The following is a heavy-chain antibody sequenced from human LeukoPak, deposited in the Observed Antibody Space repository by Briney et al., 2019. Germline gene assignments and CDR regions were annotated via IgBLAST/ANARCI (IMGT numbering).Heavy chain of an antibody. V-gene: IGHV3-64D*06. CDR2: ISSNGGST. D-gene: IGHD2-15*01. CDR1: RFTFSSYA. J-gene: IGHJ6*04. Sequence: PGGSLRVSCSASRFTFSSYAMHWVRQAPGKGLEYVSAISSNGGSTYYADSVKGRFTISRDNSKNTLYLQMSSLRAEDTAVYYCVKVKYCSGGSCYGSYGMDVWGKGTTVTVSS. CDR3: VKVKYCSGGSCYGSYGMDV.